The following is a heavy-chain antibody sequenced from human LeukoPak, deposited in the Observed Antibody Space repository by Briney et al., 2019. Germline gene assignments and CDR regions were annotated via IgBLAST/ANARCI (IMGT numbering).Heavy chain of an antibody. V-gene: IGHV3-23*01. J-gene: IGHJ4*02. Sequence: GGSLRLPCAASGFSFNSYSMSWVRQAPGKGLEWVSTISGNGVSTYYADSVKGRFTISRDNSKNTLYLQMNSLRAEDTAVYCCAKGIRGFDYWGQGTLVTVSS. CDR2: ISGNGVST. CDR3: AKGIRGFDY. D-gene: IGHD3-3*02. CDR1: GFSFNSYS.